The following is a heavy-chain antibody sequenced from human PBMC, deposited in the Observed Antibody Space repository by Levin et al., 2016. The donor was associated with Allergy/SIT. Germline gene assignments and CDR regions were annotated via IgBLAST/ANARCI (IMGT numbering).Heavy chain of an antibody. J-gene: IGHJ5*02. CDR2: INHSGST. Sequence: SETLSLTCAVYGGSFSGYYWSWIRQPPGKGLEWIGEINHSGSTNYNPSLKSRVTISVDTSKNQFSLKLSSVTAADTAVYYCARGRLPGDCSGGSCYLPRRWSRFDPWGQGTLVTVSS. D-gene: IGHD2-15*01. CDR3: ARGRLPGDCSGGSCYLPRRWSRFDP. CDR1: GGSFSGYY. V-gene: IGHV4-34*01.